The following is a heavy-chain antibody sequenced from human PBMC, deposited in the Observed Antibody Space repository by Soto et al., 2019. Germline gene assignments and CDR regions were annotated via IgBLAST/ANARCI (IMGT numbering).Heavy chain of an antibody. CDR1: GFTFSSYA. V-gene: IGHV3-23*01. Sequence: GGSLRLSCAASGFTFSSYAMSWVRQAPGKGLEWVSAISGSGGSTYYVDSVKGRFTISRDNSKNTLYLQMNSLRAEDTAVYYCAKERGYSYGFISYYGMDVWGQGTTVTVSS. J-gene: IGHJ6*02. CDR2: ISGSGGST. CDR3: AKERGYSYGFISYYGMDV. D-gene: IGHD5-18*01.